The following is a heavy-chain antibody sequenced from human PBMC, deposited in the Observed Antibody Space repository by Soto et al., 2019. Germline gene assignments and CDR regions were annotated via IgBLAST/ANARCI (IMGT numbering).Heavy chain of an antibody. CDR3: GRQKGGGIYGDYVAD. D-gene: IGHD4-17*01. CDR2: MYHSGSI. Sequence: ASETLSLTCAVSGYSISSGYYWGWLRQPPGKGLEWIGHMYHSGSIYYNPSHQSRVTISMDTSKNEFSLKLTSVTAADTAVYYCGRQKGGGIYGDYVADWGQGTLVTVSS. CDR1: GYSISSGYY. J-gene: IGHJ4*02. V-gene: IGHV4-38-2*01.